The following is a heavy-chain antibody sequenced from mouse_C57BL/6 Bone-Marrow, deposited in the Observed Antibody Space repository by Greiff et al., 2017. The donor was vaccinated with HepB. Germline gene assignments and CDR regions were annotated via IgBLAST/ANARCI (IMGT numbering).Heavy chain of an antibody. V-gene: IGHV1-54*01. J-gene: IGHJ3*01. CDR1: GYAFTNYL. Sequence: QVQLQQSGAELVRPGTSVKVSCTASGYAFTNYLIEWVKQRPGQGLEWIGVINPGSGGTNYNEKCKGKATLTADNSSSTAYMQLSSLTSEDSAVYFCARGSIYYDYDGAYWGQGTLVTVSA. D-gene: IGHD2-4*01. CDR2: INPGSGGT. CDR3: ARGSIYYDYDGAY.